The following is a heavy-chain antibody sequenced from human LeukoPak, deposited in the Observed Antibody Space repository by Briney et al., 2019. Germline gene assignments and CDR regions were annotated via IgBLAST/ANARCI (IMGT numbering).Heavy chain of an antibody. CDR3: AGDVMSTALDAFDV. CDR2: IYNSGSP. D-gene: IGHD1-1*01. Sequence: SETLSLTCTVSGYSISSGYYWGWIRQPPGKGLELIGYIYNSGSPTYNPSLKSRVTISVDTSKNQFSLQLRSVTAADTAVYYCAGDVMSTALDAFDVWGQGTMVTVSS. V-gene: IGHV4-38-2*02. CDR1: GYSISSGYY. J-gene: IGHJ3*01.